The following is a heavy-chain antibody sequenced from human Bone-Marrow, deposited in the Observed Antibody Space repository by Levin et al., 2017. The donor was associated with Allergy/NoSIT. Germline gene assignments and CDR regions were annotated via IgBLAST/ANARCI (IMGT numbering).Heavy chain of an antibody. V-gene: IGHV3-23*01. D-gene: IGHD3-10*01. CDR2: ISGWGGST. CDR1: GFNFNSYA. Sequence: PGGSLRLSCTDSGFNFNSYAMSWVRQTPGKGLEWVSAISGWGGSTFYADSVKGRFTISRDTSNNTLYLQMNGLRVEDTAVYYCAKDYHNSGKYYFDKWGQGTLVTVSS. CDR3: AKDYHNSGKYYFDK. J-gene: IGHJ4*02.